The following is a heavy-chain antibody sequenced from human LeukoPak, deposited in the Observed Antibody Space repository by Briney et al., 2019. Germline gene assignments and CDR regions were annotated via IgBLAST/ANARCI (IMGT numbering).Heavy chain of an antibody. V-gene: IGHV3-23*01. Sequence: GGSLRLSCAASGFTLSSYAMSWVRQGPGKGLEWVSAISVSGNTYHADSVKGRFTISRDNAKNSLYLQMNSLRAEDTAVYYCAILHDTASDYWGQGTLVTVSS. J-gene: IGHJ4*02. CDR3: AILHDTASDY. D-gene: IGHD5-18*01. CDR1: GFTLSSYA. CDR2: ISVSGNT.